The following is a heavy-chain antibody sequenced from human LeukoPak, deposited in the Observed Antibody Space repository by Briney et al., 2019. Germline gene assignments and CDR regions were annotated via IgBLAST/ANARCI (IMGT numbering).Heavy chain of an antibody. Sequence: SVKVSCKASGGTFTSYAISWVRQAPGQGMELMGGIIPIFGTANYAQKFQGRVTITADKSTSTAYMELSSLRSEDTAVYYCARRGIAAAAHFDYWGQRTLVTVSS. CDR2: IIPIFGTA. D-gene: IGHD6-13*01. J-gene: IGHJ4*02. CDR3: ARRGIAAAAHFDY. CDR1: GGTFTSYA. V-gene: IGHV1-69*06.